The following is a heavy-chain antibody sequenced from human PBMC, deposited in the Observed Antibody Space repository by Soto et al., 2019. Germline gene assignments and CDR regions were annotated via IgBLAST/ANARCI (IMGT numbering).Heavy chain of an antibody. V-gene: IGHV1-69*06. J-gene: IGHJ4*02. CDR2: IIPIFGTA. CDR3: ARVHRYCSGGSCYTDFDY. D-gene: IGHD2-15*01. Sequence: ASVKVSCKASGGTFSSYAISWVRQAPGQGXEWMGGIIPIFGTANYAQKFQGRVTITADKSTSTAYMELSSLRSEDTAVYYCARVHRYCSGGSCYTDFDYWGQGTLVTVSS. CDR1: GGTFSSYA.